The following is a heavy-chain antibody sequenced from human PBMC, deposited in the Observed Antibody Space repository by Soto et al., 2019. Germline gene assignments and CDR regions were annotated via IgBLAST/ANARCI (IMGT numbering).Heavy chain of an antibody. J-gene: IGHJ4*02. Sequence: SETLSLTCTVSGGSISSSSYYWGWIRQPPGKGLEWIGSIYYSGSTYYNPSLKSRVTISVDTSKNQFSLKLSSVTAADTAVYYCARTPMPEIGDYFDYWGQGTLVTVSS. CDR3: ARTPMPEIGDYFDY. V-gene: IGHV4-39*01. CDR2: IYYSGST. CDR1: GGSISSSSYY. D-gene: IGHD2-15*01.